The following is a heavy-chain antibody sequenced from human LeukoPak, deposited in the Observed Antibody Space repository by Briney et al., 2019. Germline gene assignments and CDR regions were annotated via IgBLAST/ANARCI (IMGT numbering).Heavy chain of an antibody. CDR2: ISTSSSYM. J-gene: IGHJ6*02. D-gene: IGHD6-6*01. Sequence: GGSLRLSCVASGFTFRSYSMNWVRQAPGKGLEWVSSISTSSSYMYYVDSVKGRFTISRDNAKNSLYLQMNSLRAEDTVVYFCARGPLNEYSSSSGYYYYGVDVWGQGTTVTVSS. V-gene: IGHV3-21*01. CDR3: ARGPLNEYSSSSGYYYYGVDV. CDR1: GFTFRSYS.